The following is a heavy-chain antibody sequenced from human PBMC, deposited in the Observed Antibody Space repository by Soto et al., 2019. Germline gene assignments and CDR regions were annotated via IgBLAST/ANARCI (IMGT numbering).Heavy chain of an antibody. J-gene: IGHJ4*02. CDR1: GFTFSSYA. CDR2: ISGSGGST. D-gene: IGHD3-9*01. Sequence: GGSLRLSCAASGFTFSSYAMSWVRQAPGKGLEWVSAISGSGGSTYYADSVKGRFTISRDNSKNTLYLQMNSLRAEDTAVYCCAKAYYDILTGPAYWGQGTLVTVSS. V-gene: IGHV3-23*01. CDR3: AKAYYDILTGPAY.